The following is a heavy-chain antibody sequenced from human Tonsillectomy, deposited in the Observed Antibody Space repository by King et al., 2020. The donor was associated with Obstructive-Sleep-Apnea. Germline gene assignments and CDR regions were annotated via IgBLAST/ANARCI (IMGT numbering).Heavy chain of an antibody. J-gene: IGHJ4*02. CDR1: GGSISSYY. Sequence: VQLQESGPGLVKPSETLSLTYTVSGGSISSYYWSWIRQPAGKGLEWIGRIYTSGSTNYNPSLKSRVTMSVDTSKNQFSLKLSSVTAADTAVYYCARWGYSYGDYYFDYWGQGTLVTVSS. D-gene: IGHD5-18*01. CDR2: IYTSGST. CDR3: ARWGYSYGDYYFDY. V-gene: IGHV4-4*07.